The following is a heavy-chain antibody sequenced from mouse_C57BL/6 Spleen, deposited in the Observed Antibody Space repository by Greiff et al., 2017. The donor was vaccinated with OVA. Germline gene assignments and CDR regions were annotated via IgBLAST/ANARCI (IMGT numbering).Heavy chain of an antibody. J-gene: IGHJ2*01. D-gene: IGHD1-1*01. CDR3: ARWAYGSYYFDY. V-gene: IGHV5-17*01. CDR1: GFTFSDYG. CDR2: ISSGSSTL. Sequence: EVKLVESGGGLVKPGGSLKLSCAASGFTFSDYGMHWVRQAPEKGLEWVAYISSGSSTLYYADTVKGRFTISRDNTKNTLFLQMTSLRSEDTAMYYCARWAYGSYYFDYGGQGTTLTVSS.